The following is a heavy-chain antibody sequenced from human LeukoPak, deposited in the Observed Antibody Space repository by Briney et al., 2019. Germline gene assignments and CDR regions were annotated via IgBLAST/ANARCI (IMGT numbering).Heavy chain of an antibody. CDR3: ARHPELYFFDY. V-gene: IGHV4-59*08. Sequence: SETLSLTCTVSGASISCFYWSWIRKPPGKGLEWIGYISYSGSTNYNPSLKSRVTISADTSKNQVSLTLSSVTAADTAVYYCARHPELYFFDYWGQGTLVTVSS. J-gene: IGHJ4*02. CDR2: ISYSGST. D-gene: IGHD3-10*01. CDR1: GASISCFY.